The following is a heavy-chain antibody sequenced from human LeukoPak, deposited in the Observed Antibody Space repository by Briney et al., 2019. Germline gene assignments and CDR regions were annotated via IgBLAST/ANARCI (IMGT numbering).Heavy chain of an antibody. Sequence: GGSLRLSCVASGFTFSIYSMSWVRQAPGKGLEWVSNIDSGGRTYFGDSVKGRFTISRDDSKNTLYLQMSSLRGEDTAVYYCAKGSSYFDYWGQGTLVTVSS. J-gene: IGHJ4*02. CDR1: GFTFSIYS. D-gene: IGHD2-2*01. V-gene: IGHV3-23*01. CDR3: AKGSSYFDY. CDR2: IDSGGRT.